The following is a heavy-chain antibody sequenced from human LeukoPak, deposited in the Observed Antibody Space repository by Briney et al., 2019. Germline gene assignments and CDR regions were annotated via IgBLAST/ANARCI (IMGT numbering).Heavy chain of an antibody. Sequence: PSETLSLTCTVSGGSISSSSYYWGWIRQPPGKGLEWIGSIYYSGSTYYNPSLKSRVTISVDTSKNQFSLKLSSVTAADTAVYYCARVVSSWTIGYYYYYMDVWGKGTTVTVSS. J-gene: IGHJ6*03. CDR1: GGSISSSSYY. CDR2: IYYSGST. D-gene: IGHD6-13*01. V-gene: IGHV4-39*07. CDR3: ARVVSSWTIGYYYYYMDV.